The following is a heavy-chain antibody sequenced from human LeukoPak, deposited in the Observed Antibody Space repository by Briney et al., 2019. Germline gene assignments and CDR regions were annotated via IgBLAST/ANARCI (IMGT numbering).Heavy chain of an antibody. D-gene: IGHD6-19*01. CDR2: IKHDGGEI. CDR1: GFTFSSYW. Sequence: GGSLRLSCAASGFTFSSYWMSWVRQAPGKGLEWVANIKHDGGEIYYVDPVKGRFTISRDNAKNSLYLQMDNLRADDTAMYYCTRDMQGSRLYSVGSQADWGQGTLVTVSS. CDR3: TRDMQGSRLYSVGSQAD. J-gene: IGHJ4*02. V-gene: IGHV3-7*01.